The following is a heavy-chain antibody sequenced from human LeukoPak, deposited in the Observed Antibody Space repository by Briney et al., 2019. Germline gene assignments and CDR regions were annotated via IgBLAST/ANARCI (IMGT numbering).Heavy chain of an antibody. CDR3: ARGRNSGFDY. D-gene: IGHD6-19*01. CDR2: TYYRSKWYN. V-gene: IGHV6-1*01. J-gene: IGHJ4*02. Sequence: SQTLSLTCAISGDSFSSNGVAWNWIRQSPSRGLEWLGRTYYRSKWYNDYAVSVRSRVTINPDTSKNQFSLQLNSVTPEDTAVYYCARGRNSGFDYWGQGTLVTVSS. CDR1: GDSFSSNGVA.